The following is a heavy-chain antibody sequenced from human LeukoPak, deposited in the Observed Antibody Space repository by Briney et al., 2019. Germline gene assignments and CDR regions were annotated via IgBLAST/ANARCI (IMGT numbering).Heavy chain of an antibody. CDR1: GYTFTSYY. CDR2: INPSGGST. Sequence: AASVKVSCKASGYTFTSYYMHWVRQAPGQGLEWMGVINPSGGSTSYAQKFQGRVTMTRDTSTSTVYMELSRLRSDDTAVYYCARDGLYCSSTSCYRGWYYFDFWGQGTLVTVSS. D-gene: IGHD2-2*01. J-gene: IGHJ4*02. CDR3: ARDGLYCSSTSCYRGWYYFDF. V-gene: IGHV1-46*01.